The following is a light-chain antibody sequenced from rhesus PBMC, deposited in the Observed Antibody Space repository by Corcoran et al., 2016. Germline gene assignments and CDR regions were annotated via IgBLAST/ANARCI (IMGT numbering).Light chain of an antibody. J-gene: IGKJ4*01. CDR1: QGIGSW. CDR3: LRYNRAPLA. CDR2: KGS. V-gene: IGKV1-21*01. Sequence: DIQMTQSPSPLSASVGDRATITCRASQGIGSWLAWYRKKPGKAPNLLIYKGSRLQRGVPSRLSGGGSGTAFTLTITNLQPVDFASFYCLRYNRAPLAFGGGTKVEIK.